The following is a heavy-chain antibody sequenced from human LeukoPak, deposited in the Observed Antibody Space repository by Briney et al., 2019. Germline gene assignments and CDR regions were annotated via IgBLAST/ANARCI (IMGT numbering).Heavy chain of an antibody. CDR3: ARGETYCSGGSCYSVPFGY. CDR2: INPNSGGT. CDR1: GYTFTGYY. V-gene: IGHV1-2*02. J-gene: IGHJ4*02. D-gene: IGHD2-15*01. Sequence: ASVTVSCKASGYTFTGYYIHWVRQAPGQGLEWMGWINPNSGGTNYAQKFQGRVTMTSDTSISTAYMDLNRLRSDGTAVYYCARGETYCSGGSCYSVPFGYWGQGTLVTVSS.